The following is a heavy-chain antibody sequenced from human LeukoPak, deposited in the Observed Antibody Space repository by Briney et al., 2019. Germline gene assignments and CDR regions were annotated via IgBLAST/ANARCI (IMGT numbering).Heavy chain of an antibody. V-gene: IGHV4-4*02. CDR1: GGSISSSNW. Sequence: SETLSLTCAVSGGSISSSNWWCWVRQPPGKGLEWIGEIYHSGSTNYNPSLKSRVTISVDKSKNQFSLKLSSVTAADTAVYYCASPSALYYYDSRRAFDIWGQGTMVTVSS. D-gene: IGHD3-22*01. CDR3: ASPSALYYYDSRRAFDI. CDR2: IYHSGST. J-gene: IGHJ3*02.